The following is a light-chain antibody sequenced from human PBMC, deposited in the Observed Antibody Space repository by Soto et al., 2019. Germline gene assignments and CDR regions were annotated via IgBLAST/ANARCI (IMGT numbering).Light chain of an antibody. Sequence: EIVLTQSPGTLSLSPGERATLSCRASQSVSRSYLAWYQQKPGQAPRLLIYGASSRATGIPDRFSGSGSGTDFTLTINRLEPEYFAVYYCQQYGSSPPWTFGQGTKVEIK. CDR2: GAS. V-gene: IGKV3-20*01. CDR3: QQYGSSPPWT. CDR1: QSVSRSY. J-gene: IGKJ1*01.